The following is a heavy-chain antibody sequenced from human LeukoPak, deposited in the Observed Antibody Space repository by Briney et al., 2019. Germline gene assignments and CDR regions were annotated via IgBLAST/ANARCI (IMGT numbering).Heavy chain of an antibody. J-gene: IGHJ4*02. Sequence: PGRSLRLSCAASGFTFSSYGMHWVRQAPGKGLEWVAVISYDGSNKYYADSVKGRFTISRDNSKNTLYLQMNSLRAEDTAVYYCAKDSYSHIFSSPNYWGQGTPVTVSS. CDR3: AKDSYSHIFSSPNY. CDR2: ISYDGSNK. V-gene: IGHV3-30*18. CDR1: GFTFSSYG. D-gene: IGHD2-15*01.